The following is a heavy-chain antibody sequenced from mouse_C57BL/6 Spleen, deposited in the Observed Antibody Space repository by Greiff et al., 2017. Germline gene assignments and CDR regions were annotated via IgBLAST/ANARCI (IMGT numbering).Heavy chain of an antibody. CDR3: ASPYDGSPYWYFDV. V-gene: IGHV5-9*01. D-gene: IGHD2-3*01. CDR2: ISGGGGNT. CDR1: GFTFSSYT. Sequence: EVQVVESGGGLVKPGGSLKLSCAASGFTFSSYTMSWFRQTPEKRLEWVATISGGGGNTYYPDSVKGRFTISRDNAKNTLYLQMSSLRSEDTALYYCASPYDGSPYWYFDVGGTGTTVTVSS. J-gene: IGHJ1*03.